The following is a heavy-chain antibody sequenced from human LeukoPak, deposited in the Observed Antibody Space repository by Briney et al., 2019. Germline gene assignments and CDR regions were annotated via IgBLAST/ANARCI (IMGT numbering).Heavy chain of an antibody. D-gene: IGHD6-13*01. V-gene: IGHV4-34*01. Sequence: SETLSLTCAVYGGSFSGYYWSWIRQPPGKGLEWIGEINHSGSTNYNPSLKSRVTISVDTSKNQFSLKLSSVTAADTAVYYCARNRIAAAAYYFDYWGQGTLVTVSS. CDR2: INHSGST. J-gene: IGHJ4*02. CDR1: GGSFSGYY. CDR3: ARNRIAAAAYYFDY.